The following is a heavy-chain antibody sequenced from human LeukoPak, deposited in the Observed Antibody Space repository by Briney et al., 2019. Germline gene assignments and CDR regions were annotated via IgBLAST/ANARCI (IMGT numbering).Heavy chain of an antibody. CDR3: ARVEFYYNGVCYYYLDY. D-gene: IGHD2-8*01. V-gene: IGHV4-59*01. CDR2: IYYSGST. J-gene: IGHJ4*02. Sequence: PSETLSLTCTVSGGSISSYYWSWIRQPPGKGLEWIGYIYYSGSTNYNPSLKSRVTISVDTSKNQFSLKLSSVTAADTAVYYCARVEFYYNGVCYYYLDYGAREP. CDR1: GGSISSYY.